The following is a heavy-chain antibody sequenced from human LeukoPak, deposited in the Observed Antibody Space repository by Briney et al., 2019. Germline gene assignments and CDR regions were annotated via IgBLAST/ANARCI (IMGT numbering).Heavy chain of an antibody. Sequence: ASVKVSCKASGYTFTTAGITWVRQAPGQGLEWLGWITPYNGSPTYAQRLQGRVTLTTDTSTTTAYMELRSLTSDDMAIYYCARGGDGDYDYWGQGTLVTVSS. CDR1: GYTFTTAG. J-gene: IGHJ4*02. V-gene: IGHV1-18*03. CDR2: ITPYNGSP. D-gene: IGHD4-17*01. CDR3: ARGGDGDYDY.